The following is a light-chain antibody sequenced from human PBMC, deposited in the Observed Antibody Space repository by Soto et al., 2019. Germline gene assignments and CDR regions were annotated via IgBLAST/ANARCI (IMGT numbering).Light chain of an antibody. J-gene: IGLJ3*02. Sequence: QSALTQPASVSGSPGQSITISCTGTSSDVGTYNLVSWYQQHPGKAPKLVIYEVTKRPSGVSNRFSGSKSGNTASLTISGLQAEDEADYHCCSYAGSSTFVFGGGTKLTVL. CDR3: CSYAGSSTFV. V-gene: IGLV2-23*02. CDR1: SSDVGTYNL. CDR2: EVT.